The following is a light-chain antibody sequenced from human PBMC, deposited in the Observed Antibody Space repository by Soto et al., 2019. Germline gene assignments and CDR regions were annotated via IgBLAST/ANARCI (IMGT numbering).Light chain of an antibody. CDR3: QQYGSSATIT. V-gene: IGKV1-33*01. CDR1: QNINSY. CDR2: GAS. Sequence: DIQMTQSPSSLSASVGDRVTITCQSSQNINSYLNWYQQKPGRAHKLLVYGASSRATGIPDRFSGFGSGTDFTLTISRLEPEDFALYFCQQYGSSATITFGQGTRLEIK. J-gene: IGKJ5*01.